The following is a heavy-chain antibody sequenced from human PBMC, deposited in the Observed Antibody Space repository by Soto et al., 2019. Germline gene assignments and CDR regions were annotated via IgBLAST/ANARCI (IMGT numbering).Heavy chain of an antibody. V-gene: IGHV4-31*03. J-gene: IGHJ5*02. D-gene: IGHD2-15*01. CDR1: GGSISSGGYY. CDR3: ARAHIVVVVAATRWIWFDP. Sequence: QVQLQESGPGLVKPSQTLSLTCTVSGGSISSGGYYWSWIRQHPGKGLEWIGYIYYSGSTYYNPSLKSRVTISVDTSKNQFSLKLSSVTAADTAVYYCARAHIVVVVAATRWIWFDPRGQGTLVTVSS. CDR2: IYYSGST.